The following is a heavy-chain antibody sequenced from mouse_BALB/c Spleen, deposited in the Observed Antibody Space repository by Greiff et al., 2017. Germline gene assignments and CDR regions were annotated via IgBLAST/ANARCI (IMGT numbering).Heavy chain of an antibody. CDR1: GFTFTDYY. CDR3: ARNWEYYFDY. CDR2: IRNKANGYTT. D-gene: IGHD4-1*01. V-gene: IGHV7-3*02. Sequence: EVMLVESGGGLVQPGGSLRLSCATSGFTFTDYYMSWVRQPPGKALEWLGFIRNKANGYTTEYSASVKGRFTISRDNSQSILYLQMNTLRAEDSATYYCARNWEYYFDYWGQGTTLTVSS. J-gene: IGHJ2*01.